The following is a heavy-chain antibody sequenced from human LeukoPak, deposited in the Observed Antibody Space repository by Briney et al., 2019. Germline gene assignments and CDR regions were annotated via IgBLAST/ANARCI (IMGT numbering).Heavy chain of an antibody. Sequence: SETLSLTCTVSGVSISTYYWTWIRQTPGKGLEWIGYIYYSGSTNFNPSLKSRVTMSVDTSKSQFSLKLSSVTAADTAVYYCARGGSYYFWGQGTLVTVSS. V-gene: IGHV4-59*08. CDR2: IYYSGST. D-gene: IGHD3-10*01. J-gene: IGHJ4*02. CDR3: ARGGSYYF. CDR1: GVSISTYY.